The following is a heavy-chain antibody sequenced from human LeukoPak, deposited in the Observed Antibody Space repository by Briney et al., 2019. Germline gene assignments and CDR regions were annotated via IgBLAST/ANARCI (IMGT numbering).Heavy chain of an antibody. CDR1: GASISSGGFY. Sequence: SQTLSLTCTVSGASISSGGFYWNWIRQHPGKGPEWIGYIYYSGSTYYNPSLKTRVTISVDTSKNQFSLKLSSVTAADTAVYYCAREVGSKTYEGHYFDYWGQGTLVTVSS. CDR2: IYYSGST. CDR3: AREVGSKTYEGHYFDY. J-gene: IGHJ4*02. D-gene: IGHD3-22*01. V-gene: IGHV4-31*03.